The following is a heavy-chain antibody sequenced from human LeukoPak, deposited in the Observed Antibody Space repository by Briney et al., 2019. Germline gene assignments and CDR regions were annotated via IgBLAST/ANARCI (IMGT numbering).Heavy chain of an antibody. D-gene: IGHD6-6*01. CDR1: GFTFSGSA. CDR3: RRLDSSSSSFDY. CDR2: IRSKANSYAT. V-gene: IGHV3-73*01. Sequence: PGGSLRLSCAASGFTFSGSAMHWVRQASGKGLEWVGRIRSKANSYATAYAASVKGRFTISRDDSKNTAYLQMNSLKTEDTAVYNCRRLDSSSSSFDYWGQGTLVTVSS. J-gene: IGHJ4*02.